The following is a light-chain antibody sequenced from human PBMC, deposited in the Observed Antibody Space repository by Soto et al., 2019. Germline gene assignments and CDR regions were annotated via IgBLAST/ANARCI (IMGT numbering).Light chain of an antibody. J-gene: IGKJ4*01. CDR2: GAS. V-gene: IGKV1-12*01. CDR3: QPYNNWPLT. CDR1: QAFSNL. Sequence: DIQMTQSPSSVSASVGDRVIITCRASQAFSNLLAWYQQKPGKAPKLLIYGASTLQGGVPSRFSGSESGTDFTLTISSVQPEDFAVYYCQPYNNWPLTFGGGTKVEIK.